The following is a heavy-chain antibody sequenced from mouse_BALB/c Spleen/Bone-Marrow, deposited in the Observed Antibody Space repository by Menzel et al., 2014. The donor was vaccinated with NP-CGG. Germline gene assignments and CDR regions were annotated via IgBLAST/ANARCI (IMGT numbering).Heavy chain of an antibody. Sequence: EVQLQQSGAELVRPGALVKLSCKASGFNIKDYYMHWVKQRPEQGLEWIGWIDLENGNTIYDPKFQGKASITADTSSNTAYLQLSSLTSEDTAVYYCARHYYGTSYVGYFDYWGQGTTLTVSS. D-gene: IGHD1-1*01. CDR2: IDLENGNT. CDR1: GFNIKDYY. CDR3: ARHYYGTSYVGYFDY. J-gene: IGHJ2*01. V-gene: IGHV14-1*02.